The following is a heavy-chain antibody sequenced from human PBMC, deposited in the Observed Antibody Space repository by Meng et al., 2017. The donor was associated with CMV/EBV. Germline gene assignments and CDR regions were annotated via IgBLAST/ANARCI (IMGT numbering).Heavy chain of an antibody. CDR3: TGQDCSSTSCYTQTDYYYYGMDV. J-gene: IGHJ6*02. V-gene: IGHV1-69*05. D-gene: IGHD2-2*02. Sequence: SVTVSCKASGGTFSSYAISWVRQAPGQGLEWMGGIIPIFGTANYAQKFQGRVTITTDESTSTAYMELSSLRSEDTAVYYCTGQDCSSTSCYTQTDYYYYGMDVWGQGTTVTVSS. CDR2: IIPIFGTA. CDR1: GGTFSSYA.